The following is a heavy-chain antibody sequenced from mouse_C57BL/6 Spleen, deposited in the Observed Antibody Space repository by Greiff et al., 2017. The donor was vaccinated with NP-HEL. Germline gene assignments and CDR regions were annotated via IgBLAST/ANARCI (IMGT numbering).Heavy chain of an antibody. V-gene: IGHV1-42*01. J-gene: IGHJ3*01. D-gene: IGHD1-1*01. CDR3: ASDYYGSSSWFAY. CDR2: INPSTGGT. CDR1: GYSFTGYY. Sequence: VQLQQSGPELVKPGASVKISCKASGYSFTGYYMNWVKQSPEKSLEWIGEINPSTGGTTYNQKVKAKATLTVDKSSSTAYMQLKSLTSEDSAVYYCASDYYGSSSWFAYWGQGTLVTVSA.